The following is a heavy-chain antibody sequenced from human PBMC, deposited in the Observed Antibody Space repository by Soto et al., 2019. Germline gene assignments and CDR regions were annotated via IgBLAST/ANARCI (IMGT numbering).Heavy chain of an antibody. J-gene: IGHJ4*02. Sequence: LRLSCAASGFTFSSYAMHWVRQAPGKGLEWVAVISYDGSNKYYADSVKGRFTISRDNSKNTLYLQMNSLRAEDTAVYYCARGVLYYYDSSGYWLDYWGQGTLVTVSS. CDR2: ISYDGSNK. CDR3: ARGVLYYYDSSGYWLDY. V-gene: IGHV3-30-3*01. CDR1: GFTFSSYA. D-gene: IGHD3-22*01.